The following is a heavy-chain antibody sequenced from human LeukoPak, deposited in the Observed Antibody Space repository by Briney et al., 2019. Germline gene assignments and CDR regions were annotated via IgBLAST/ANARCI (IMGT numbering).Heavy chain of an antibody. CDR2: IRSDGSSK. J-gene: IGHJ4*02. CDR1: EFTFSSFG. D-gene: IGHD4-17*01. Sequence: PGGSLRLSCAASEFTFSSFGLHWVRQAPGKGLEWVALIRSDGSSKNYADSVKGRFTISRDISKNTVHLQMNNLRAEDTAVYYCAKWSGDYPSYYLDHWGQGTLVTVSS. V-gene: IGHV3-30*02. CDR3: AKWSGDYPSYYLDH.